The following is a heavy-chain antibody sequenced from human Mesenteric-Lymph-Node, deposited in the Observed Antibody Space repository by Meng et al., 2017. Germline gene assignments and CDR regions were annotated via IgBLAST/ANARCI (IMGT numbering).Heavy chain of an antibody. Sequence: QVQLVQSGTEVKKPGASVKVSCKASRYTFTGYYIHWVRQAPGQRLEWMGRVNPDSGGTIYAQKFQGRVTMTRDTSISTAYMELSSLRSEDTAVYYCAREGITMVRGGIDPWGQGTLVTVSS. CDR3: AREGITMVRGGIDP. CDR2: VNPDSGGT. CDR1: RYTFTGYY. J-gene: IGHJ5*02. D-gene: IGHD3-10*01. V-gene: IGHV1-2*06.